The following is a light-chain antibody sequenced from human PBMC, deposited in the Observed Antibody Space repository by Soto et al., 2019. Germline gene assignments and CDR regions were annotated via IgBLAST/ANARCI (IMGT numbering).Light chain of an antibody. CDR2: GAS. CDR3: QQYNNWPQT. J-gene: IGKJ1*01. V-gene: IGKV3D-15*01. CDR1: QAVTSKF. Sequence: EIVLTQSPGTLSLSPGDEATLSCKASQAVTSKFLAWYQQKPGQPPRLLILGASTRATGIADRFSGSGSGTEFTLTISSLQSEDFAVYYCQQYNNWPQTFGQGTKVDIK.